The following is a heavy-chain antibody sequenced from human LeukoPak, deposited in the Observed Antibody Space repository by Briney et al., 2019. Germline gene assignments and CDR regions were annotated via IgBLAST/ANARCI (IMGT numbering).Heavy chain of an antibody. V-gene: IGHV1-46*01. CDR1: GHTFTTNY. Sequence: ASVKVSCKASGHTFTTNYIHWVRQAPGQGLEWMGTINPSGGNTGYAQKFQGRVTMTRDMSTSTVYMELSSLRSEDTAVYYCARGPPSYYYMDVWGKGPRSPSP. J-gene: IGHJ6*03. CDR2: INPSGGNT. CDR3: ARGPPSYYYMDV.